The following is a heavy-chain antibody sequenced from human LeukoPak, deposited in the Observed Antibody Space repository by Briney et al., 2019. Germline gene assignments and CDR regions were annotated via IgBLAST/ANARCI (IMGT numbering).Heavy chain of an antibody. CDR3: VRAWDY. J-gene: IGHJ4*02. CDR1: EFTFSNNW. V-gene: IGHV3-74*01. CDR2: ISSDGSST. Sequence: GGSLRLSCVVSEFTFSNNWMYWVRQAPGKGLVWVSRISSDGSSTDFADSVKGRFTISRDSAKNTLNLQMNSLRAKDTAVYYCVRAWDYWGQGTLVTVSS.